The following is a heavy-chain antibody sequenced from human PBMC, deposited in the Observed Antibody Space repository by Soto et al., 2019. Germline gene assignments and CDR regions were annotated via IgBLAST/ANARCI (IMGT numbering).Heavy chain of an antibody. CDR1: GGTFSSYT. CDR3: ASTPAAFSAYYYGMDV. Sequence: SVKVSCKASGGTFSSYTISWVRQAPGQGLEWMGRIIPILGIANYAQKFQGRVTMTRDTSTSTVYMELSSLRSEDTAVYYCASTPAAFSAYYYGMDVWGQGTTVTVSS. CDR2: IIPILGIA. J-gene: IGHJ6*02. V-gene: IGHV1-69*02. D-gene: IGHD2-2*01.